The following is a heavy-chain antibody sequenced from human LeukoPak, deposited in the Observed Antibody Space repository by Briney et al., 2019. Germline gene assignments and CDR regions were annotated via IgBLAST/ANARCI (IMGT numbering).Heavy chain of an antibody. CDR1: GFTFSSYA. CDR3: ARDNSLYYYYYGMDV. D-gene: IGHD4-11*01. Sequence: GGSLRLSCAASGFTFSSYAMHWVRQAPGKGLEWVAVISYDGSNKYYADSVKGRFTISRDNSENTLYLQMNSLRADDTAVYYCARDNSLYYYYYGMDVWGQGTTVTVSS. CDR2: ISYDGSNK. J-gene: IGHJ6*02. V-gene: IGHV3-30*04.